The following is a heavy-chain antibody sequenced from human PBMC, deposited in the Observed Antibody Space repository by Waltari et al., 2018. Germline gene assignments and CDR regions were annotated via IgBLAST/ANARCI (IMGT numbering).Heavy chain of an antibody. D-gene: IGHD3-22*01. CDR2: SRDKANSYTT. Sequence: EVQLVESGVGLVQPGGSLRLSCAASSFSFSDHYIDWHRQAPGNGLEWVGRSRDKANSYTTEFAASVKGRFTISRDDSKKSLYLQMDSLKTEDTAVYYCASYDFDSRGYTYGMDVWGQGTTVTVSS. CDR3: ASYDFDSRGYTYGMDV. J-gene: IGHJ6*02. V-gene: IGHV3-72*01. CDR1: SFSFSDHY.